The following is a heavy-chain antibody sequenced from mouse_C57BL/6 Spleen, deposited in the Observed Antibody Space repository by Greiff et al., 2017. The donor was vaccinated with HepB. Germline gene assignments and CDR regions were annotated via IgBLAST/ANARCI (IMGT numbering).Heavy chain of an antibody. CDR2: IYPGSGST. J-gene: IGHJ2*01. CDR1: GYTFTSYW. CDR3: ARNPPYYYGSSPYYFDY. Sequence: QVQLKQPGAELVKPGASVKMSCKASGYTFTSYWITWVKQRPGQGLEWIGDIYPGSGSTNYNEKFKSKATLTVDTSSSTAYMQLSSLTSEDSAVYYCARNPPYYYGSSPYYFDYWGQGTTLTVSS. V-gene: IGHV1-55*01. D-gene: IGHD1-1*01.